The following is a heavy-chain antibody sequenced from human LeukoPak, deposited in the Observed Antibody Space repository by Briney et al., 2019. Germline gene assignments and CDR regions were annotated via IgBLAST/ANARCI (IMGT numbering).Heavy chain of an antibody. CDR1: AYSIRGDDY. CDR2: IYHSGST. V-gene: IGHV4-38-2*01. Sequence: KPSETLSLTCAVSAYSIRGDDYWGWVRQSPGKGLEWIGSIYHSGSTHYNPSLKSRDTISVDTSKNQFSLKLSSVTATDTAVYYCARRGYCSSTSCYEYWFDPWGQGTLVTVSS. J-gene: IGHJ5*02. CDR3: ARRGYCSSTSCYEYWFDP. D-gene: IGHD2-2*01.